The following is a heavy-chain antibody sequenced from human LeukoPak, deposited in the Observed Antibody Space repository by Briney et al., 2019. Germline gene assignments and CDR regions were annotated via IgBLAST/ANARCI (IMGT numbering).Heavy chain of an antibody. CDR3: ARARARGYIINYYYYYMDV. Sequence: ASVKVSCKASGYTFTGYYMHWVRQAPGQGLEWMGWINPNSGGTNYAQKFQGRVTMTRDTSISTAYMELSRLRSDDTAVYYCARARARGYIINYYYYYMDVWGKGTTVTVSS. CDR2: INPNSGGT. D-gene: IGHD5-12*01. J-gene: IGHJ6*03. CDR1: GYTFTGYY. V-gene: IGHV1-2*02.